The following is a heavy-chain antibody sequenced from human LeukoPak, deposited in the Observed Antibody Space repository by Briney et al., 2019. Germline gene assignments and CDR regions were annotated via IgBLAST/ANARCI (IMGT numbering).Heavy chain of an antibody. D-gene: IGHD3-10*01. V-gene: IGHV3-30-3*01. Sequence: GGPLRLSCAASGFTFSSYAMHWVRQAPGKGLEWVAAVSYDGSNKYYVDSVKGRFTISRDNSKDTLYLQMNSLRAEDTAVYYCARSSNLKDYYGSLNYWGQGTLVTVSS. CDR1: GFTFSSYA. J-gene: IGHJ4*02. CDR2: VSYDGSNK. CDR3: ARSSNLKDYYGSLNY.